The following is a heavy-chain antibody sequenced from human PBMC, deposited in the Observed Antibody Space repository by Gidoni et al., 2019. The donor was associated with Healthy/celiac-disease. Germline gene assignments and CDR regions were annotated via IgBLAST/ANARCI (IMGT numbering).Heavy chain of an antibody. D-gene: IGHD3-22*01. CDR1: GFTFSSYS. CDR3: ARDSSYYDNFDAFDI. CDR2: ISSSSSYI. J-gene: IGHJ3*02. V-gene: IGHV3-21*01. Sequence: EVQLVESGGGLVKPGGSLRLSCAASGFTFSSYSMNWVRQAPGKGLEWVSSISSSSSYIYYADSVKGRFTISRDNAKNSLYLQMNSLRAEDTAVYYCARDSSYYDNFDAFDIWGQGTMVTVSS.